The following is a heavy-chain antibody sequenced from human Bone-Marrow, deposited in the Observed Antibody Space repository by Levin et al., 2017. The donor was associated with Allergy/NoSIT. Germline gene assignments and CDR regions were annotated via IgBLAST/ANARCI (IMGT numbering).Heavy chain of an antibody. CDR1: GFSFSSFE. D-gene: IGHD6-13*01. Sequence: GGSLRLSCTAAGFSFSSFEMIWVRQAPGKGMECISYIDSGGRSTKYADSVKGRFTVSRDNSNNILYLQMARLRAEDTATYYCVRDSGAGTWGQGTLVLVSP. CDR3: VRDSGAGT. V-gene: IGHV3-48*03. J-gene: IGHJ4*02. CDR2: IDSGGRST.